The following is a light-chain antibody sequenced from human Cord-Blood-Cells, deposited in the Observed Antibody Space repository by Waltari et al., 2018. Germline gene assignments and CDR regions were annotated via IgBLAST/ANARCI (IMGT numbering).Light chain of an antibody. CDR3: QQSYSTPLT. V-gene: IGKV1-39*01. Sequence: DIQMTQSPSSLSASVGDRVTITCRASQSISSYLNWYQQKPGKAPKLLIYAASSLQSGVPSRFSGSGSGTDVTLPISSLQPEDCATYYCQQSYSTPLTFGGGTKVEIK. CDR2: AAS. J-gene: IGKJ4*01. CDR1: QSISSY.